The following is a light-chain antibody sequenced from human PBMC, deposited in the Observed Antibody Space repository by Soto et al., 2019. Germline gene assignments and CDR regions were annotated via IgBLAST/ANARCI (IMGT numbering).Light chain of an antibody. V-gene: IGLV2-14*01. CDR3: SSYTTTITV. CDR2: EVT. J-gene: IGLJ3*02. Sequence: QSALTQPASVSGSPGQSVTIPCTGTNSDLGNYKYVSWYQQYPGKPPQLLIYEVTNRPLVVSNRFSGSKSGNTASLTISGLQAEDEADYYCSSYTTTITVFGGGTKLTVL. CDR1: NSDLGNYKY.